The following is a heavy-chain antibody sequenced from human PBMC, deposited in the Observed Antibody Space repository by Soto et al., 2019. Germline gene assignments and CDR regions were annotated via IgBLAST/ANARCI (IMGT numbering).Heavy chain of an antibody. Sequence: QVQLVESGGGVVQPGRSLRLSYAASGFTFSSYGMHWVRQAPGKGLEWVAVISYDGSNKYYADSVKGRFTISRDNSKNTLYLQMNSLRAEDTAVYYCAKDPYCSSTSCYPDYFDYWGQGTLVTVSS. CDR3: AKDPYCSSTSCYPDYFDY. CDR1: GFTFSSYG. CDR2: ISYDGSNK. J-gene: IGHJ4*02. V-gene: IGHV3-30*18. D-gene: IGHD2-2*01.